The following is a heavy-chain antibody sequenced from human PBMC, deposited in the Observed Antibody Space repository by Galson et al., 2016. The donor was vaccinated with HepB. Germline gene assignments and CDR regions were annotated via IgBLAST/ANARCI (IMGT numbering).Heavy chain of an antibody. V-gene: IGHV4-39*01. D-gene: IGHD2-15*01. J-gene: IGHJ4*02. Sequence: LEWIGDIYYSGSTYYNPSLNSRVTISRDTSNNRFSLDLTSVTAADTAVYYCARHPAGYYDNWGQGILVTVSS. CDR2: IYYSGST. CDR3: ARHPAGYYDN.